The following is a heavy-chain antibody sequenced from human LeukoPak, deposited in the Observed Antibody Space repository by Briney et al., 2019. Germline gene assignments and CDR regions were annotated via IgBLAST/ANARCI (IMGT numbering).Heavy chain of an antibody. CDR1: GGSISSYY. Sequence: PSETLSLTCTVSGGSISSYYWSCIRQPPGKGLEWIGYIHYRGSTNYNPSLKSRVTISVDTSKNQFSLKLSSLTAADTAVYYCARSVLGYSYGLHIDYWGQGTLVTVSS. CDR2: IHYRGST. D-gene: IGHD5-18*01. CDR3: ARSVLGYSYGLHIDY. V-gene: IGHV4-59*01. J-gene: IGHJ4*02.